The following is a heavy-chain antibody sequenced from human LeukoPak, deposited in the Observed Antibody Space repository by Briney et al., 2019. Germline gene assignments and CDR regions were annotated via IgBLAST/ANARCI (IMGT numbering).Heavy chain of an antibody. J-gene: IGHJ4*02. V-gene: IGHV3-74*01. Sequence: GGSLRLSCAASGFTFSSYWMHWVRQAPGKGLVWVSRINSDGSTTSYADSVMGRFTISRDNAKNTLYLQMNSLRAEDTAVYYCARVVYSGWEGELSDWGQGTLVTVSS. CDR2: INSDGSTT. CDR3: ARVVYSGWEGELSD. CDR1: GFTFSSYW. D-gene: IGHD6-19*01.